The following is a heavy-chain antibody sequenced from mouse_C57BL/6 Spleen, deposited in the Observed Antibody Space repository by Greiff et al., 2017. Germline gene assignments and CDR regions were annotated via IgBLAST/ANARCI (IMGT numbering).Heavy chain of an antibody. CDR3: VRSTMFSHYFDY. J-gene: IGHJ2*01. CDR1: GFSFNTYA. D-gene: IGHD2-1*01. CDR2: IRSKSNNYAT. V-gene: IGHV10-1*01. Sequence: EVQLVESGGGLVQPKGSLKLSCAASGFSFNTYAMNWVRQAPGKGLEWVARIRSKSNNYATYYADSVKDRFTISRDDSESMLYLQMNNLKTEDTAMYYCVRSTMFSHYFDYWGQGTTLTVSS.